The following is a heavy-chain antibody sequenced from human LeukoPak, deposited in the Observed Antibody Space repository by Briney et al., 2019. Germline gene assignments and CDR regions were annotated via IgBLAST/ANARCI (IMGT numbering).Heavy chain of an antibody. J-gene: IGHJ3*02. CDR1: GFTFSSYG. D-gene: IGHD3-9*01. V-gene: IGHV3-9*01. CDR3: AKDPYYDILTGYGNAFDI. CDR2: ISWNSGSI. Sequence: PGGSLRLSCAASGFTFSSYGMHWVRQAPGKGLEWVSGISWNSGSIGYADSVKGRFTISRDNAKNSLYLQMNSLRAEDTALYYCAKDPYYDILTGYGNAFDIWGQGTMVTVSS.